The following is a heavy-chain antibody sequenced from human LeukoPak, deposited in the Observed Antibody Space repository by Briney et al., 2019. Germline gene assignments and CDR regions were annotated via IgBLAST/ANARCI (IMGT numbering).Heavy chain of an antibody. CDR1: GYTFTGYY. CDR3: AKSSPPPLRY. J-gene: IGHJ4*02. Sequence: ASVKVSCKASGYTFTGYYMHWVRQAPGQGLEWVGWIYPNSGGTNFAQKFQGRVTMTRDTSISTSYMELSRLRTDDTAVYYCAKSSPPPLRYWGQGTLVTVSS. CDR2: IYPNSGGT. V-gene: IGHV1-2*02.